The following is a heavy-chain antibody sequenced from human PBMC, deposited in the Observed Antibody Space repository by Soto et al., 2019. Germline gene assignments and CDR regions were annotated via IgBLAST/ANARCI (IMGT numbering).Heavy chain of an antibody. V-gene: IGHV1-3*01. CDR3: ARGVENIVVVLDVFGYYGMDV. Sequence: ASVKVSCKASGYSFTSYVIYWVRQAPGQRLEWMGWINAGNGNTKYSQKFQGRVTTTSDTSASTAYMELSSLRSEDTAVYFCARGVENIVVVLDVFGYYGMDVWGQGTTVTVSS. CDR1: GYSFTSYV. D-gene: IGHD2-2*01. J-gene: IGHJ6*02. CDR2: INAGNGNT.